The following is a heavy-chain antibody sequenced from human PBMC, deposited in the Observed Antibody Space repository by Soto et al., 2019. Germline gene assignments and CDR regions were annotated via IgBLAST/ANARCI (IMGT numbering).Heavy chain of an antibody. CDR3: AKEMITFGDLNYYYMDV. J-gene: IGHJ6*03. D-gene: IGHD3-16*01. CDR2: ITWHSGTI. CDR1: GFTLDQYT. V-gene: IGHV3-9*01. Sequence: EVQLVESGGGLVQPVRSLRLDCAASGFTLDQYTMHWVRQVPGKGLEWGSSITWHSGTIGYADSVKGRFTISRDNAKNSLYLQMNSLRGEDTSLYYCAKEMITFGDLNYYYMDVWGNGTTVTVSS.